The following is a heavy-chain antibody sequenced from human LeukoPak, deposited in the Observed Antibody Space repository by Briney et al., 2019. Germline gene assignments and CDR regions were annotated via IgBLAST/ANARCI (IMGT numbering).Heavy chain of an antibody. CDR3: ARHAYYGAKDFDY. V-gene: IGHV4-39*01. J-gene: IGHJ4*02. D-gene: IGHD4-23*01. Sequence: SETLSLTCIVSGDSISSSSYYWGWIRQPPGTGLEWIGSIYNNGSTHYNPSLKSRVTISVDTSKNQFSLKLSSVTAADTAVYYCARHAYYGAKDFDYWGQGTLVTVSS. CDR1: GDSISSSSYY. CDR2: IYNNGST.